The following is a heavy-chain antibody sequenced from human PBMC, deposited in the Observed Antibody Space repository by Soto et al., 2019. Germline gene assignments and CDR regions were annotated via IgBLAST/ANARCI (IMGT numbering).Heavy chain of an antibody. V-gene: IGHV3-11*01. CDR1: GFSFRDYY. CDR2: ISGSGNTI. CDR3: ARDRLPMVVVVMGWFDP. J-gene: IGHJ5*02. D-gene: IGHD3-22*01. Sequence: PGGSLRLSCAASGFSFRDYYMSWIRQAPGKGPEWISYISGSGNTIYYADSVKGRFIISRDNAKNSLFLQMNSLRADDTAVYYCARDRLPMVVVVMGWFDPWGQGTLVTVSS.